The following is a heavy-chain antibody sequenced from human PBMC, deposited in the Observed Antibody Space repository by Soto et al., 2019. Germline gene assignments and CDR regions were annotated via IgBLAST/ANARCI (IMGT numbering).Heavy chain of an antibody. J-gene: IGHJ6*02. V-gene: IGHV1-58*01. CDR2: IVVGSGNT. CDR1: GFTFTSSA. D-gene: IGHD2-15*01. Sequence: GASVKVSCKASGFTFTSSAVQWVRQARGQRLEWIGWIVVGSGNTNHAQKFQERVTITRDMSTSTAYMELSSLRSEDTAVYYCAGGPRPHGYCSGGSCYMDYYNDGMDVWGQGTTVTVSS. CDR3: AGGPRPHGYCSGGSCYMDYYNDGMDV.